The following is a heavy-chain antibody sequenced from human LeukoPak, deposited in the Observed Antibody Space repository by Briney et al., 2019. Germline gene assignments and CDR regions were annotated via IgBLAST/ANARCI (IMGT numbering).Heavy chain of an antibody. CDR2: IYHSGST. D-gene: IGHD3-10*01. J-gene: IGHJ5*02. V-gene: IGHV4-38-2*02. Sequence: KSSETLSLTCTVSGYSISSGYYWGWIRQPPGKGLEWIGSIYHSGSTYDNPSLKSRVTISVDTSKNQFSLKLSSVTAADTAVYYCARQGRDYYGSGSYSTPNNWFDPWGQGTLVTVSS. CDR1: GYSISSGYY. CDR3: ARQGRDYYGSGSYSTPNNWFDP.